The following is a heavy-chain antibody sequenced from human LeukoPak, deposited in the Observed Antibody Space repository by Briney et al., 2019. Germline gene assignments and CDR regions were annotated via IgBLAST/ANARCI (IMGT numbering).Heavy chain of an antibody. J-gene: IGHJ6*02. CDR2: IYYSGST. CDR3: ARYYGGNSPPYYYYYGMDV. CDR1: GVSISSYY. D-gene: IGHD4-23*01. V-gene: IGHV4-59*01. Sequence: PSETLSLTCTVSGVSISSYYWSWIRQPPGKGLEWIGYIYYSGSTNYNPSLKSRVTISVDTSKNQFSLKLSSVTAADTAVYYCARYYGGNSPPYYYYYGMDVWGQGTTVTVSS.